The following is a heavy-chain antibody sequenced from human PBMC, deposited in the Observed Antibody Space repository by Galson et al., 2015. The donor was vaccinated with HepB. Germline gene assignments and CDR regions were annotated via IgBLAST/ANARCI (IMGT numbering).Heavy chain of an antibody. CDR1: GGTFSSYA. D-gene: IGHD3-22*01. CDR2: IIPIFGTA. CDR3: TRVDYYDDRVGSDYYGMDV. J-gene: IGHJ6*02. Sequence: SVKVSCKASGGTFSSYAISWVRQAPGQGLEWMGGIIPIFGTANYAQNFQGRVTITADESTTTAYMELSSLRSEDTAVYYCTRVDYYDDRVGSDYYGMDVWGQGTTVTVSS. V-gene: IGHV1-69*13.